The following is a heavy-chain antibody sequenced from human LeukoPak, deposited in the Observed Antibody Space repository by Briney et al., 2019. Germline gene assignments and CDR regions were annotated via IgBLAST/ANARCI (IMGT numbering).Heavy chain of an antibody. J-gene: IGHJ4*02. V-gene: IGHV4-4*02. CDR2: IYHSGSA. CDR3: ARAAAYNLDY. CDR1: GGSIDKNNW. D-gene: IGHD6-13*01. Sequence: PSGTLSLTCAVSGGSIDKNNWYSWVRQPPGKGLEWIGEIYHSGSANYNPSLKSRVTISVDKSKNQFSMKLNSVTAADTAVYYCARAAAYNLDYWGQGTLVTVSS.